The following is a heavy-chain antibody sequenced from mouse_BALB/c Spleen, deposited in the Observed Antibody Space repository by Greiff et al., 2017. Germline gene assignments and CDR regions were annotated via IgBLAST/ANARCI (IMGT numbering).Heavy chain of an antibody. CDR1: GYTFTSYW. J-gene: IGHJ4*01. Sequence: VQLQQSGAELARPGASVKLSCKASGYTFTSYWMQWVKQRPGQGLEWIGAIYPGDGDTRYTQKFKGKATLTADKSSSTAYMQLSSLASEDSAVYYCARSGPEAMDYWGQGTSVTVSS. CDR2: IYPGDGDT. CDR3: ARSGPEAMDY. V-gene: IGHV1-87*01. D-gene: IGHD3-2*02.